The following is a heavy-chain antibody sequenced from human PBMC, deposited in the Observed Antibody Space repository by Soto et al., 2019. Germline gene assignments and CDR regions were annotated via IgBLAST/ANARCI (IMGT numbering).Heavy chain of an antibody. V-gene: IGHV4-31*03. D-gene: IGHD3-3*01. CDR2: IYYSGST. J-gene: IGHJ4*02. Sequence: SETLSLTCTVSGGSVSSGSYYWSWIRQPPGKGLEWIGYIYYSGSTYYNPSLKSRVTISVDTSKNQFSLKLSSATAADTAVYYCASLIFGDPWAINYWGQGTLVTVSS. CDR3: ASLIFGDPWAINY. CDR1: GGSVSSGSYY.